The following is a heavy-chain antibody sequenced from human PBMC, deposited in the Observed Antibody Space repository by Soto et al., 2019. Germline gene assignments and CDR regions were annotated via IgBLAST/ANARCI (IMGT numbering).Heavy chain of an antibody. J-gene: IGHJ6*02. CDR3: AKATNRITGTTLYYYGMDV. D-gene: IGHD1-20*01. CDR2: ISYDGSNK. Sequence: GGALRISCAACGFTFSSYGMHWVREAPGKGLEWVAVISYDGSNKYYADSVKGRFTISRDNSKNTLYLQMNSLRAEDTAVYYCAKATNRITGTTLYYYGMDVWGQGTTVTVSS. V-gene: IGHV3-30*18. CDR1: GFTFSSYG.